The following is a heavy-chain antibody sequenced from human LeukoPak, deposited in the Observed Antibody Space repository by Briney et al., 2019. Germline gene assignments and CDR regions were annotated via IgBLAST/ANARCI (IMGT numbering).Heavy chain of an antibody. V-gene: IGHV3-23*01. CDR3: AKDEECYYDSSGYYDY. CDR2: ISGSGGST. D-gene: IGHD3-22*01. CDR1: GFTFSSYA. Sequence: GGSLRLSCAASGFTFSSYAMSWVRQAPGKGLEWVSAISGSGGSTYYADSVKGRFTISRDNSKNTLYLQMNSLRAEDTAVYYCAKDEECYYDSSGYYDYWGQGTLVTVSS. J-gene: IGHJ4*02.